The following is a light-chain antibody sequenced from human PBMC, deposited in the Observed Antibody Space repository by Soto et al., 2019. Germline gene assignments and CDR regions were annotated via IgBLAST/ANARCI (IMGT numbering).Light chain of an antibody. V-gene: IGLV2-14*03. Sequence: QSALTQPASVSGSPGQSITISCTGTSSDVGGYNYVSWYQHHPGKAPKLLIYDVSHRPSGVSNRFSGSKSDNTASLTISGLQAEDEADYYCTSYTIDSPSVVFGGGTKLTVL. J-gene: IGLJ3*02. CDR2: DVS. CDR1: SSDVGGYNY. CDR3: TSYTIDSPSVV.